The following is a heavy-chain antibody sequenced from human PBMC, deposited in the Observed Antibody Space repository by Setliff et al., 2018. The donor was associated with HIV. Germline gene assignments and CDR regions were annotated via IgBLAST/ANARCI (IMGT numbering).Heavy chain of an antibody. CDR1: GGSISSYY. V-gene: IGHV4-59*01. Sequence: LSLTCTVSGGSISSYYWSWIRQPPGKGLEWIGNIHSSGSTNYNPSLKSRVTISVDTSKNQFSLRLSSVTAADTAMYYCARGTGSYGSDYWGQGTLVTVSS. D-gene: IGHD5-18*01. CDR3: ARGTGSYGSDY. J-gene: IGHJ4*02. CDR2: IHSSGST.